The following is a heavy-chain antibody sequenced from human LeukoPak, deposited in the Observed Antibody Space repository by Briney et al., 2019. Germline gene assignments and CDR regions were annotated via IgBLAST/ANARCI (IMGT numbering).Heavy chain of an antibody. V-gene: IGHV1-69*13. J-gene: IGHJ5*02. D-gene: IGHD5-18*01. CDR2: IIPIFGTA. Sequence: ASVKVSRKACGGTFSSYAISWVRQAPGQGLELMGRIIPIFGTANYAQKFQGRVTITADESTSTAYMELSSLRSEDTAVYYCAREQDTAMVIDHWGQGTLVTVCS. CDR3: AREQDTAMVIDH. CDR1: GGTFSSYA.